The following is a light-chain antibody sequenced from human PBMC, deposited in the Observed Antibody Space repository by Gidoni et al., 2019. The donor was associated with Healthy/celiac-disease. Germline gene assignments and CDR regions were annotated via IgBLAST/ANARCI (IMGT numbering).Light chain of an antibody. V-gene: IGKV4-1*01. CDR1: QSVLYSSNKKNY. J-gene: IGKJ2*01. CDR2: WPS. Sequence: DIGMTQSPGSLAVSLGERATINCKSSQSVLYSSNKKNYLAWYQPKPGQPPKLLIYWPSTRESGVPDRFRGRGSGTDFPLTIRSLQAADVAVFYCQQSSSTPLFGQGTKLEIQ. CDR3: QQSSSTPL.